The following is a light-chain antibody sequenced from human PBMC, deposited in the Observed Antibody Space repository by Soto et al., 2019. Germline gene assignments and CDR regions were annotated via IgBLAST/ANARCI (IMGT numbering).Light chain of an antibody. Sequence: EIVMTQSPLSLPVTPGEPASISCRSSQSLLHSDGYNYLAWYLQKPGHSPQLLIDLASSRASGVPDRFSGSGSGTDFTLKISGVEAEDVGVYYCMQALQTPPTFGQGTKVDIK. V-gene: IGKV2-28*01. CDR3: MQALQTPPT. CDR2: LAS. J-gene: IGKJ1*01. CDR1: QSLLHSDGYNY.